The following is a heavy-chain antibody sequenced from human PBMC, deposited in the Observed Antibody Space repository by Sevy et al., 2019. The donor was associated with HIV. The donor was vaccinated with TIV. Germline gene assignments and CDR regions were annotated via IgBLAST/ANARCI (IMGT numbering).Heavy chain of an antibody. CDR2: INPKSGGT. CDR3: ARHTNFHFDY. CDR1: GDAFSGHH. Sequence: ASVKVSCKVSGDAFSGHHMHWVRQAPGQVLEWVGWINPKSGGTNYAQNFQGRVTVTRDTSITTVYLELNRLTSDDTAVYYCARHTNFHFDYWGQGTLVTVSS. V-gene: IGHV1-2*02. J-gene: IGHJ4*02.